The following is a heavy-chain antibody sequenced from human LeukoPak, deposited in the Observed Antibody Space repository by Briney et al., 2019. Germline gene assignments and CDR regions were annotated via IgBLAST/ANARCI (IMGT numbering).Heavy chain of an antibody. D-gene: IGHD5-24*01. V-gene: IGHV1-46*01. CDR3: ARQNPHSRDFDI. J-gene: IGHJ3*02. CDR2: INPTGGST. Sequence: IINPTGGSTSYAQTFHGRVTMTRDTSTSTVYMELSSLRSEDTAVYYCARQNPHSRDFDIWGQGTMVTVSS.